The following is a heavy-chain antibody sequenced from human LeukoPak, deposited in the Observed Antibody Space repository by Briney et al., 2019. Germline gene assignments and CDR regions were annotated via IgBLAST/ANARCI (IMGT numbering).Heavy chain of an antibody. Sequence: GGSLRLSCAASGFTFNTYAIYWVRQAPGKGLEWVSYISSSGSTTYYADSVKGRFTISRDNAKNSLYLQMNSLRVEDTAVYYCAREYTVEAPSAMIRYNYGMDVRGQGTTVTVSS. J-gene: IGHJ6*02. V-gene: IGHV3-48*03. CDR1: GFTFNTYA. CDR2: ISSSGSTT. CDR3: AREYTVEAPSAMIRYNYGMDV. D-gene: IGHD2-2*01.